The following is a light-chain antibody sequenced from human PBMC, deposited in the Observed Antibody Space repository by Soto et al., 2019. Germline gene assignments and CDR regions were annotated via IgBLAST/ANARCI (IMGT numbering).Light chain of an antibody. V-gene: IGKV3-15*01. J-gene: IGKJ1*01. CDR3: QQYNNWPLT. CDR2: GAS. CDR1: QSVSSN. Sequence: EIVITQSPATLSVSPGERATLSCRASQSVSSNLAWYQQKPGQAPRLLIYGASTRATGIPARFSGSGSGTEFTLTISSPQSEDFAVYYCQQYNNWPLTFGQGTKGDIK.